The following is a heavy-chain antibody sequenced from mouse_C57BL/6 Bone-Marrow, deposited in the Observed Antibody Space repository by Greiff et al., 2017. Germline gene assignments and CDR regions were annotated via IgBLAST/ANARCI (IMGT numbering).Heavy chain of an antibody. Sequence: VQLQQPGAELVMPGASVKLSCKASGYTFTSYWMHWVKQRPGQGLEWIGEIDPSDSDTNYNQKFKGKSTLTVDKSSSTAYMQLSSLTSEDSAVYYCARGDYDAFAYWGQGTLVTVSA. CDR2: IDPSDSDT. CDR3: ARGDYDAFAY. V-gene: IGHV1-69*01. CDR1: GYTFTSYW. D-gene: IGHD2-4*01. J-gene: IGHJ3*01.